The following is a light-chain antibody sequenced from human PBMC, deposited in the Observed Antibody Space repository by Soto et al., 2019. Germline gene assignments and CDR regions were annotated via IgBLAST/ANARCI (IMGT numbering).Light chain of an antibody. V-gene: IGKV3-20*01. CDR1: QSVSSSY. CDR3: QQYGSSPPLT. CDR2: GAS. J-gene: IGKJ4*01. Sequence: EIVLTQSPGPLSLSPGERATLSCRASQSVSSSYLAWYQQKPGQAPRLLIYGASSSATGIPDRFSGSGSGTDFTLTIIRLEPEDFAVYYCQQYGSSPPLTFGGGTKVEIK.